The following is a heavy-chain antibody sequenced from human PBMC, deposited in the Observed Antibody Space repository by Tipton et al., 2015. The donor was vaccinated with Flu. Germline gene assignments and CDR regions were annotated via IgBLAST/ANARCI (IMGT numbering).Heavy chain of an antibody. V-gene: IGHV4-59*01. CDR1: GGSISRYY. CDR3: ARGGAVAVQNFFDP. J-gene: IGHJ5*02. CDR2: IYYSGNT. D-gene: IGHD3-22*01. Sequence: TLSLTCTVSGGSISRYYWSWIRQPPGKGLEWIGYIYYSGNTNYNPSLKGRVTISVDTSKNQFSLKLNSVTAADTAVYFCARGGAVAVQNFFDPWGPGTLVTVSS.